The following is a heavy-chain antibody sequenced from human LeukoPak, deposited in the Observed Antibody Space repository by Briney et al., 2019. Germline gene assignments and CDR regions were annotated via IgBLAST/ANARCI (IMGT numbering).Heavy chain of an antibody. CDR3: VKTYGYCSSTGCYVFDY. V-gene: IGHV3-64D*09. J-gene: IGHJ4*02. CDR1: GFIFSRYA. Sequence: GGSLRLSCSASGFIFSRYAMHWVRQAPGKRLEYVSGISPSGDSTYFADSVKGRFTISRDNSKNTLYLQMSSLRPEDTAVYYCVKTYGYCSSTGCYVFDYWGQGTLVTVSS. D-gene: IGHD2-2*01. CDR2: ISPSGDST.